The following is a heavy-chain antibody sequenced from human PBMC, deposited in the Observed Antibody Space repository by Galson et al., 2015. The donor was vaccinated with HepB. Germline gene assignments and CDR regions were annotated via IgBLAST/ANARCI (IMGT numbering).Heavy chain of an antibody. J-gene: IGHJ6*03. D-gene: IGHD2-2*01. Sequence: SVKVSCKASGYAFTSYDINWVRQATGQGLEWMGWINTNTGNPTYAQGFTGRFVFSLDTSVSTAYLQISSLKAEDTAVYYCARSFLGYCSSTSCYWGRDYYYYYYMDVWGKGTTVTVSS. CDR2: INTNTGNP. CDR1: GYAFTSYD. V-gene: IGHV7-4-1*02. CDR3: ARSFLGYCSSTSCYWGRDYYYYYYMDV.